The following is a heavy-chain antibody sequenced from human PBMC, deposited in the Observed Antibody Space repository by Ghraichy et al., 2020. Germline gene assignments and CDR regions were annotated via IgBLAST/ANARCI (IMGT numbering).Heavy chain of an antibody. Sequence: GGSLRLSCAASGFTFSSYAMHWVRQAPGKGLEWVAVISYDGSNKYYADSMKGRFTISRHNSKNTLYLQMNSLRAEDTAVYYCARDREEVGAIPYFDYWGQGTLVTVSS. CDR3: ARDREEVGAIPYFDY. CDR1: GFTFSSYA. V-gene: IGHV3-30-3*01. D-gene: IGHD1-26*01. CDR2: ISYDGSNK. J-gene: IGHJ4*02.